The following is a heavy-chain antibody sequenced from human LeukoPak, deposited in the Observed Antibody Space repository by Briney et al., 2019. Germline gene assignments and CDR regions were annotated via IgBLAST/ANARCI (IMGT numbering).Heavy chain of an antibody. CDR2: IKQDGSEK. CDR3: ARDRNTDFWSGYYTNYFDD. D-gene: IGHD3-3*01. Sequence: GGSLRLSCAASGFIFNSYGMNWVRQAPGKGLEWVANIKQDGSEKYYVDSVKGRFTISRDNAKNLVYLQMNSLRAEDTAVYFCARDRNTDFWSGYYTNYFDDWGQGTLVTVSS. CDR1: GFIFNSYG. V-gene: IGHV3-7*01. J-gene: IGHJ4*02.